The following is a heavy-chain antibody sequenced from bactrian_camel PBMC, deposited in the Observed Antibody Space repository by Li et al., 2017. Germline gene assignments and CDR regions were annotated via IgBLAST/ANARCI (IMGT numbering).Heavy chain of an antibody. Sequence: VQLVESGGGSVQTGGSLRLSCISSEPLYGRNCVGWFRQAEGYEREGLATIDNNGRTSVAESVRGRFTISQDNAKNTLYLQMNNLKPEDTAMYYCAAPPAIWMGPCSLGSLRVAAPEAGYWAQGTQVTVS. CDR1: EPLYGRNC. CDR2: IDNNGRT. D-gene: IGHD5*01. V-gene: IGHV3S53*01. J-gene: IGHJ4*01. CDR3: AAPPAIWMGPCSLGSLRVAAPEAGY.